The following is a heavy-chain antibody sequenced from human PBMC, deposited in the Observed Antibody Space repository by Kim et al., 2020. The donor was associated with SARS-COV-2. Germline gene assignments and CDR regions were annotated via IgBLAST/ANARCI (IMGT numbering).Heavy chain of an antibody. CDR3: TTDFVALRIVGPDY. Sequence: WGSLRLSCAASGFTFTNAWMSWVRQAPGKGLEWVGRIKRKTDAGTTDYAAPVESRFTIPTEDPNNPLYLQMNSLKTEETAVYYCTTDFVALRIVGPDYWGQGTLVTVSS. J-gene: IGHJ4*02. CDR1: GFTFTNAW. V-gene: IGHV3-15*01. CDR2: IKRKTDAGTT. D-gene: IGHD2-15*01.